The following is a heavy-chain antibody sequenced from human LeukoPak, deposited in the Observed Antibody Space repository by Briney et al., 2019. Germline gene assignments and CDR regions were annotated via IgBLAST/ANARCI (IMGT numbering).Heavy chain of an antibody. CDR1: GGSISNSRFY. J-gene: IGHJ5*02. V-gene: IGHV4-39*01. Sequence: SETLSLTCTVSGGSISNSRFYWGWIRQPPGKGLEWIGTICYTGSTYYRPSLKSRVTISVDTSKNQFSLKLNSVTAADTAVYYCARSRLQLPNWFDPWGQGTLVSVSS. CDR3: ARSRLQLPNWFDP. D-gene: IGHD2-2*01. CDR2: ICYTGST.